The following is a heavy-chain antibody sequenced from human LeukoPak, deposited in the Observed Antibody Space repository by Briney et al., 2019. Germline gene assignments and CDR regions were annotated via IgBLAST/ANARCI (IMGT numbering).Heavy chain of an antibody. Sequence: ASVKVSCKASGYRFAGYYMHWVRQAPGQGLEWMGWINPDSGGTISAQEFQGRVTMTRDTSITTAYMELRRLRSDDTAVYYCARGGMAARNAWFDPWGQGTLVTASS. V-gene: IGHV1-2*02. CDR2: INPDSGGT. CDR3: ARGGMAARNAWFDP. D-gene: IGHD6-6*01. CDR1: GYRFAGYY. J-gene: IGHJ5*02.